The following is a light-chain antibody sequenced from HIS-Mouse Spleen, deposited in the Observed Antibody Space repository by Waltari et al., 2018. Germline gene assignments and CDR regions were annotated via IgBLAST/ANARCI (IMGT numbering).Light chain of an antibody. CDR3: QAWDSSTVV. CDR2: QDS. CDR1: KLGDKY. J-gene: IGLJ2*01. V-gene: IGLV3-1*01. Sequence: SYELTQPPSVSVSPGQTASITCSGDKLGDKYACWYQQKPGRSPVLVIYQDSKRPSGIPEPFSGSNSGNTATLTISGTQAMDEADYYCQAWDSSTVVFGGGTKLTVL.